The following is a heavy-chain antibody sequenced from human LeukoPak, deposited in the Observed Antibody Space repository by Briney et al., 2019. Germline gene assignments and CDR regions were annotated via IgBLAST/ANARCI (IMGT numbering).Heavy chain of an antibody. J-gene: IGHJ5*02. D-gene: IGHD3-22*01. CDR3: ARDRIRYYDSSGYSNNWFDP. Sequence: GGSLRLSCAASGFTFSDYYMSWIRQAPGKGLEWVSYISSSGSTIYYADSVKGRFTISRDNAKNSLYLQMNSLRAEDTAVYYCARDRIRYYDSSGYSNNWFDPWGQGTLVTVSS. CDR2: ISSSGSTI. CDR1: GFTFSDYY. V-gene: IGHV3-11*04.